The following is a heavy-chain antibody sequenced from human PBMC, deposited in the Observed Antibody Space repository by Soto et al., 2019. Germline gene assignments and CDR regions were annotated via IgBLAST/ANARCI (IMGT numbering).Heavy chain of an antibody. D-gene: IGHD3-10*01. CDR2: IIPIFGTA. Sequence: AAVKVSCKASGGTFSRYAISWVRQAPGQGLEWMGGIIPIFGTANYAQKFQGRVTITADESTSTAYMELSSLRSEDTAVYYCARARLLWFGEFKYYYYYGMDVWGQGTTVTVSS. V-gene: IGHV1-69*13. CDR1: GGTFSRYA. J-gene: IGHJ6*02. CDR3: ARARLLWFGEFKYYYYYGMDV.